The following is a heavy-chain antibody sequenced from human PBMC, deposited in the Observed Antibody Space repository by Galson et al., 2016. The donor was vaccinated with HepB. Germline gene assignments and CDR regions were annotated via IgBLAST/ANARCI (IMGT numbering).Heavy chain of an antibody. D-gene: IGHD4/OR15-4a*01. V-gene: IGHV1-46*01. CDR1: GNTFTNYY. J-gene: IGHJ2*01. CDR3: ARKGLSGGDWFFDI. Sequence: SVKVSCKASGNTFTNYYLHWVRQAPGQGLEWMGLINPSGGSTSYAQQFRGRVTVTSDTSTNTVYLEMSSLSSEDTAVYYCARKGLSGGDWFFDIWGRGTLVNVFS. CDR2: INPSGGST.